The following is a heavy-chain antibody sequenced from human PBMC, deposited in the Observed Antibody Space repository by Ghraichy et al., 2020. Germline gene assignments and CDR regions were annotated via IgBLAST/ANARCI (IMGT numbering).Heavy chain of an antibody. V-gene: IGHV3-7*01. CDR1: GFTFSSYW. J-gene: IGHJ6*02. D-gene: IGHD3-10*01. CDR2: IKQDGSEK. CDR3: ARGGGSGSYYSLYYYYGMDV. Sequence: GESLNISCAASGFTFSSYWMSWVRQAPGKGLEWVANIKQDGSEKYYVDSVKGRFTISRDNAKNSLYLQMNSLRAEDTAVYYCARGGGSGSYYSLYYYYGMDVWGQGTTVTVSS.